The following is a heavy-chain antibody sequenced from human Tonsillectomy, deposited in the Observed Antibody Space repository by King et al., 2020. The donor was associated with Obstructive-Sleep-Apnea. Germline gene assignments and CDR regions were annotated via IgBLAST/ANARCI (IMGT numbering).Heavy chain of an antibody. D-gene: IGHD4-17*01. Sequence: VQLVESGGGLVQPGGSLRLSCAASGFTFSSYWMTWVRQAPGKGLEWVTNRKQDGSEKYYVDSVKGRFTISRDNAKNSLYLQMNSLRAEDTAVYYCAREGTVTGEDAFDIWGQGTMVTVSS. J-gene: IGHJ3*02. V-gene: IGHV3-7*01. CDR3: AREGTVTGEDAFDI. CDR1: GFTFSSYW. CDR2: RKQDGSEK.